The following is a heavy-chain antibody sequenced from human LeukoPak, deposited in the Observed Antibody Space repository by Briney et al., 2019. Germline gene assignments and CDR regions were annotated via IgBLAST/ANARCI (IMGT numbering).Heavy chain of an antibody. V-gene: IGHV4-38-2*02. CDR3: AREGGHQLVPPTWTHTGHFDF. D-gene: IGHD5-18*01. CDR2: LHHPEIT. CDR1: GYSVSSGYA. Sequence: KASETLSLTCALSGYSVSSGYAWGWIRQSPGKGLERIATLHHPEITHYNPSLGTLVPLSLETPKNQLSLSLKSVTAADTAVYYCAREGGHQLVPPTWTHTGHFDFWGQGILVTVSS. J-gene: IGHJ4*02.